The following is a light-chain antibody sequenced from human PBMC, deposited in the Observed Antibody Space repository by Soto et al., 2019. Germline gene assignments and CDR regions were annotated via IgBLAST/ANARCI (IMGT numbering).Light chain of an antibody. CDR1: QGVNSYY. CDR3: QQYGSSPMYT. V-gene: IGKV3-20*01. J-gene: IGKJ2*01. Sequence: EIVLTQSPGTLSLSPGERATLSCRASQGVNSYYLAWYQQKPGQAPRLLIYGTSTRATGIPDRFSGSGSGTDFALAIGRLEPEDCAVYYCQQYGSSPMYTFGQGTRLEIK. CDR2: GTS.